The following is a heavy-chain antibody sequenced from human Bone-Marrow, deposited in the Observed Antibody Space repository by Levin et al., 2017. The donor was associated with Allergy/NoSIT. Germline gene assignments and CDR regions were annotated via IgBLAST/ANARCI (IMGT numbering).Heavy chain of an antibody. V-gene: IGHV3-23*01. D-gene: IGHD3-10*01. CDR3: AQNGVFVLGDYYFDY. Sequence: PGGSLRLSCAASGFTFSSYAMSWVRQAPGKGLEWVSAISGSGGSTYYADSVKGRFTISRDNSKNTLYLQMNSLRAEDTAVYYCAQNGVFVLGDYYFDYWGQGTLVTVSS. CDR1: GFTFSSYA. CDR2: ISGSGGST. J-gene: IGHJ4*02.